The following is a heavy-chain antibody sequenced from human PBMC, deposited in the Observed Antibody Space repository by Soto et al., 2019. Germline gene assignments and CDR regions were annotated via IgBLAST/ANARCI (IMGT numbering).Heavy chain of an antibody. CDR3: ARQVYCGGDCYSSLPDYFDY. V-gene: IGHV4-39*01. Sequence: SETLSLTCAVCGGSFSGYYWGWIRQPPRKGLEWIGSIYYSGSTYYNPSLKSRVTISVDTSKNQFSLKLSSVTAADTAVYYCARQVYCGGDCYSSLPDYFDYWGQGTLVTVSS. D-gene: IGHD2-21*02. CDR1: GGSFSGYY. J-gene: IGHJ4*02. CDR2: IYYSGST.